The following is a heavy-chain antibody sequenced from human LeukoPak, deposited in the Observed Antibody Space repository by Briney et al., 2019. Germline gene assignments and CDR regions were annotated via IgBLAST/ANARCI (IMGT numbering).Heavy chain of an antibody. CDR2: IYYSGST. Sequence: SETLSLTCTVSGXSVSSGSYYWSWIRQPPGKGLEWIGYIYYSGSTNYNPSLKSRVTISVDTSKNQFSLKLSSVTAADTAVYYCARDLRGSSGYFDYWGQGTLVTVSS. D-gene: IGHD3-22*01. CDR3: ARDLRGSSGYFDY. V-gene: IGHV4-61*01. CDR1: GXSVSSGSYY. J-gene: IGHJ4*02.